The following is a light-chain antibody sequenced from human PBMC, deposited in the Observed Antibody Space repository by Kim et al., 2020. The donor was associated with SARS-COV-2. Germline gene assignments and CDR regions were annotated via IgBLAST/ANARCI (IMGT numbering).Light chain of an antibody. Sequence: SYELTQPPSVSVSTGQTASITCAGDKLVDKYACWYQQKPGQSPVLVIYQDTKRPSGIPERFSGSNSGNTATLTISGTQAMDEADYYCQAWDSRTYVVFGGGTQLTFL. V-gene: IGLV3-1*01. J-gene: IGLJ2*01. CDR3: QAWDSRTYVV. CDR1: KLVDKY. CDR2: QDT.